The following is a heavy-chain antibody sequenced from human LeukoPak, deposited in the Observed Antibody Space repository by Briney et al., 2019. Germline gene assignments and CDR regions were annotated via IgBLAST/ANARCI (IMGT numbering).Heavy chain of an antibody. Sequence: ASVKVSCKASGYTFTSYDINWVRQATGQGLEWMGWMNPNSGNTGYAQKFQGRVTMTRNTSISTAYMELSSLRSEDTAVYYCARVSASKYCSGGSCHYYYGMDVWGQGTTVTVSS. J-gene: IGHJ6*02. CDR3: ARVSASKYCSGGSCHYYYGMDV. CDR2: MNPNSGNT. V-gene: IGHV1-8*01. CDR1: GYTFTSYD. D-gene: IGHD2-15*01.